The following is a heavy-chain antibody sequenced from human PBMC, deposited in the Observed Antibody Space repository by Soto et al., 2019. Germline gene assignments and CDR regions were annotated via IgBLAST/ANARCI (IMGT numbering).Heavy chain of an antibody. V-gene: IGHV1-69*01. CDR3: AKSQGSSTSLEIYYYYYYGMDV. J-gene: IGHJ6*02. CDR2: IIPIPGTA. D-gene: IGHD2-2*01. Sequence: QVQLVQSGAEVKKPGSSVKVSCKASGGTFSSYAISWVRQAPGQGLEWMGGIIPIPGTANYAQKFQGRVTITADESTSTAYMELSSRRSEVTAVYYCAKSQGSSTSLEIYYYYYYGMDVWGQGTTVTVSS. CDR1: GGTFSSYA.